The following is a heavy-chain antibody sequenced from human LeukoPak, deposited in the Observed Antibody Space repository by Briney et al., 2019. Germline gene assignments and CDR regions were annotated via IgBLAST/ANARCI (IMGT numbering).Heavy chain of an antibody. Sequence: ASVKVSCKASGCTFTSYDINWVRQATGQGLEWMGWMNPNSGNTGYAQKFQGRVTMTRNTSISTAYMELSSLRSEDTAVYHCARGDGYNHQFDYWGQGTLVTVSS. CDR2: MNPNSGNT. CDR1: GCTFTSYD. D-gene: IGHD5-24*01. CDR3: ARGDGYNHQFDY. V-gene: IGHV1-8*01. J-gene: IGHJ4*02.